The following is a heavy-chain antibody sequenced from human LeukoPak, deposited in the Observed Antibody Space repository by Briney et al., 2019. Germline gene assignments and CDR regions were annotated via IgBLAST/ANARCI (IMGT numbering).Heavy chain of an antibody. CDR1: GYSISSGYY. Sequence: ASETLSLTCTVSGYSISSGYYWSWIRQPPGKGLEWIGYIYYSESTNYNPSLKSRVTISVDTSKNQFSLKLSSVTAADTAVYYCARAKRGRGTTTQYYFDYWGQGTLVTVSS. D-gene: IGHD3-16*01. CDR2: IYYSEST. V-gene: IGHV4-61*01. CDR3: ARAKRGRGTTTQYYFDY. J-gene: IGHJ4*02.